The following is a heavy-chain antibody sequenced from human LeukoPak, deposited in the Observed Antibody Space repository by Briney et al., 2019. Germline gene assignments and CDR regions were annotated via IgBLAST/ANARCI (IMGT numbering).Heavy chain of an antibody. D-gene: IGHD3-22*01. CDR3: ARWTYYYDSSGYGSPLFDI. V-gene: IGHV5-51*01. CDR1: GYSFTTYW. Sequence: PGESLKISCKGSGYSFTTYWIGWVCQMPGKGLEWMGIIYPGDSDTRYSPSFQGQVTISVDKSISTAYLQWSSLKASDTAMYYCARWTYYYDSSGYGSPLFDIWGQGTMVTVSS. J-gene: IGHJ3*02. CDR2: IYPGDSDT.